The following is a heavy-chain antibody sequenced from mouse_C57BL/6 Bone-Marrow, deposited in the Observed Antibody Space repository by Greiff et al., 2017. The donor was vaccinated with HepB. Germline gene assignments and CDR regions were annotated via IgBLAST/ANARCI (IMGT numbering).Heavy chain of an antibody. Sequence: VQLQQSGAELVRPGASVKLSCTASGFNIKDDYMHWVKQRPEQGLEWIGWIDPENGDTEYASKFQGKATITADTSSNTAYLQLSSLTSEDTAVYYCTTNGSRYFDVWGTGTTVTVSS. J-gene: IGHJ1*03. V-gene: IGHV14-4*01. CDR1: GFNIKDDY. CDR3: TTNGSRYFDV. CDR2: IDPENGDT. D-gene: IGHD1-1*01.